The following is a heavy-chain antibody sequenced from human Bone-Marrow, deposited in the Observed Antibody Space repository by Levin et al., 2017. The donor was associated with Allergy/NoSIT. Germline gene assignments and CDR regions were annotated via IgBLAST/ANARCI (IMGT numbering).Heavy chain of an antibody. Sequence: GESLKISCAASGFTFSSYAMHWVRQAPGKGLEWVAVISYDGSNKYYADSVKGRFTISRDNSKNTLYLQMNSLRAEDTAVYYCARDGLYDILTGYSDWGAFDIWGQGTMVTVSS. V-gene: IGHV3-30-3*01. CDR1: GFTFSSYA. CDR2: ISYDGSNK. D-gene: IGHD3-9*01. J-gene: IGHJ3*02. CDR3: ARDGLYDILTGYSDWGAFDI.